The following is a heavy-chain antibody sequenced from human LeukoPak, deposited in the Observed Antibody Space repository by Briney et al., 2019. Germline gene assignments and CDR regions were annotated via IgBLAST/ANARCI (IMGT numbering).Heavy chain of an antibody. V-gene: IGHV1-18*04. Sequence: ASVKVSCMASGYTFTSYGISWVRQAPGQGLEWMGWISAYNGNTNYAQKLQGRVTMTTDTSTSTAYMELRSLRSDDTAVYYCARDGALGPAGYCSSTSCRSGGIDYWGQGTLVTVSS. CDR3: ARDGALGPAGYCSSTSCRSGGIDY. J-gene: IGHJ4*02. D-gene: IGHD2-2*01. CDR2: ISAYNGNT. CDR1: GYTFTSYG.